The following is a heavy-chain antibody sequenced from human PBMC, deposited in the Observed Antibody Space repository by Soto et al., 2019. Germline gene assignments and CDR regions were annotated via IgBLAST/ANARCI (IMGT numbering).Heavy chain of an antibody. J-gene: IGHJ6*02. CDR3: ARDGPQNYGSGITYPGDYYYYGMDV. CDR2: ISSNGGST. Sequence: PGGSLRLSCSASGFTFSSYAMHWVRQAPGKGLEYVSAISSNGGSTYYADSVKGRFTISRDNSKNTLYLQMNSLRAEDTAVYYCARDGPQNYGSGITYPGDYYYYGMDVWGQGTTVTVSS. V-gene: IGHV3-64*04. CDR1: GFTFSSYA. D-gene: IGHD3-10*01.